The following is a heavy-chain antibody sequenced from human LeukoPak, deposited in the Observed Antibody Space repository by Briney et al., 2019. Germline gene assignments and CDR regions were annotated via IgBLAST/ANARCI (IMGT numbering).Heavy chain of an antibody. CDR1: GYSISSGYY. CDR2: IYHSGST. V-gene: IGHV4-38-2*01. CDR3: ARANAAAGTDDAFDI. J-gene: IGHJ3*02. Sequence: PSETLSLTCAVSGYSISSGYYWGWIRQPPGKGLEWIGSIYHSGSTYYNPSLKSRVTISVDTSKNQFSLKLSSVTAADTAVYYCARANAAAGTDDAFDIWGQGTMVTVSS. D-gene: IGHD6-13*01.